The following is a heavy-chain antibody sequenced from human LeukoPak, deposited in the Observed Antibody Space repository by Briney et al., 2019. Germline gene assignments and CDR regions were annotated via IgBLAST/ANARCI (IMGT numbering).Heavy chain of an antibody. CDR1: GFTFRSYG. CDR2: ISSDGSNK. D-gene: IGHD2-15*01. V-gene: IGHV3-30*18. J-gene: IGHJ4*02. Sequence: GGSLRLSCAASGFTFRSYGMHWVRQAPGKGLEWVAVISSDGSNKYYADSVKGRFTISRDNSKNTLYLQMNSLRAEDTAVYYCAKDRSSCSGGSCYEEDYFDYWGQGTLVTVSS. CDR3: AKDRSSCSGGSCYEEDYFDY.